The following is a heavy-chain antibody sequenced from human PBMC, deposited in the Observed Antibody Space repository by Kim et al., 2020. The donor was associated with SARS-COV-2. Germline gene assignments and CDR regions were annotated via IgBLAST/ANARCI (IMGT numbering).Heavy chain of an antibody. CDR3: ARDLSSSWVENWFVP. CDR2: IWYDGSNK. V-gene: IGHV3-33*01. D-gene: IGHD6-13*01. Sequence: GGSLRLSCAASGFTFSSYGMHWVRQAPGKGLEWVAVIWYDGSNKYYADSVKGRFTISRDNSKNTLYLQMNSLRAEDTAVYYCARDLSSSWVENWFVPWGQGTLVTVSS. J-gene: IGHJ5*02. CDR1: GFTFSSYG.